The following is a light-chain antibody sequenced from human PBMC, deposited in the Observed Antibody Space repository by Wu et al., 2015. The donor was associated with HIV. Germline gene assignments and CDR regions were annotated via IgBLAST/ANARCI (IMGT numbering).Light chain of an antibody. CDR1: QGIDSRS. CDR3: QQYGGSPPVT. J-gene: IGKJ5*01. Sequence: EIVLSQSSGTLCLSPGERATVSCRASQGIDSRSLAWYQQRLGQAPRLLISAASNRAAGIPDRFNGSGSGTDFILTINRLEPEDSAVYFCQQYGGSPPVTFGRGTRLEIK. CDR2: AAS. V-gene: IGKV3-20*01.